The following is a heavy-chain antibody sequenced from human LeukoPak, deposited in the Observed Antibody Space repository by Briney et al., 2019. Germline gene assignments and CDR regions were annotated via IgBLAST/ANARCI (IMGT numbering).Heavy chain of an antibody. Sequence: PSETLSLNCSVYAGSFSGYYWIWIRQPPGNGLEWIGETNHSGRNNYNPSLKSRVTISVDTSKNQFSLKLSSVTAADTAVYYGARGGSGRLIDYWGQGTLVTVSS. D-gene: IGHD6-19*01. CDR1: AGSFSGYY. V-gene: IGHV4-34*01. J-gene: IGHJ4*02. CDR2: TNHSGRN. CDR3: ARGGSGRLIDY.